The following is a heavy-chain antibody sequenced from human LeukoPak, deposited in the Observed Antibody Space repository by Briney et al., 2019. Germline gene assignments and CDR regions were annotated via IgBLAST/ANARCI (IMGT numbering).Heavy chain of an antibody. D-gene: IGHD5-18*01. CDR3: AKDRSDTDMVYVFDY. CDR2: ISYDGSNK. CDR1: GFTFSSYA. Sequence: GGSLRLSCAASGFTFSSYAMHWVRQAPGKGLGWVAVISYDGSNKYYADSVKGRFTISRDNSKNTLYLQMNSLGAEDTAVYYCAKDRSDTDMVYVFDYWGQGTLVTVSS. J-gene: IGHJ4*02. V-gene: IGHV3-30-3*01.